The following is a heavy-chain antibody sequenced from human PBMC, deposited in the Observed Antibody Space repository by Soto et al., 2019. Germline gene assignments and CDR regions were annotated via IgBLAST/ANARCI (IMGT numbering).Heavy chain of an antibody. J-gene: IGHJ4*02. D-gene: IGHD6-19*01. Sequence: SETLSLTCTVSGDSISSSNYFWGWIRQPPGKGLEWIGTIFYSGSTYYNPSLKSRVTISVDTSKNQFSLRLISVPAADTALYYCARRYGWLYFDYWRQRRLVTVSS. CDR1: GDSISSSNYF. V-gene: IGHV4-39*01. CDR3: ARRYGWLYFDY. CDR2: IFYSGST.